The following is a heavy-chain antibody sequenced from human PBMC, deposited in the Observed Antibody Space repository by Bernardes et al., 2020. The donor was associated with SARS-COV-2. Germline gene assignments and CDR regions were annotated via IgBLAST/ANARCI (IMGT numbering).Heavy chain of an antibody. CDR2: FDPEDGET. Sequence: ASVKVSCKVSGYTLTELSMHWVRQAPGKGLEWMGGFDPEDGETIYAQKFQGRVTMTEDTSTDTAYMELSSLRSEDTAVYYCATTSALIPRDMVRINWFDPWGQGTLVTVSS. J-gene: IGHJ5*02. V-gene: IGHV1-24*01. D-gene: IGHD3-10*01. CDR1: GYTLTELS. CDR3: ATTSALIPRDMVRINWFDP.